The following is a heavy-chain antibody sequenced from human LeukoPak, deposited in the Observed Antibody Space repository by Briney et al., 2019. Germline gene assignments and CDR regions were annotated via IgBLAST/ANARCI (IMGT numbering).Heavy chain of an antibody. CDR1: RFTFSSYG. V-gene: IGHV3-23*01. CDR2: ISGSGGST. CDR3: TTDRGIAVRPLFDY. D-gene: IGHD6-19*01. Sequence: GGSLRLSCAASRFTFSSYGMSWVRQAPGKGLEWVSAISGSGGSTYYADSVKGRFTISRDNSKNTLYLQMNSLQTEDTAVYYCTTDRGIAVRPLFDYWGQGTLVTVSS. J-gene: IGHJ4*02.